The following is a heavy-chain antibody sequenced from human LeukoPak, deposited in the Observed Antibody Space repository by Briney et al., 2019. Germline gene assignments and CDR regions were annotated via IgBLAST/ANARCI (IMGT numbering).Heavy chain of an antibody. CDR2: ISGSGGRT. CDR1: GFSFSNYA. V-gene: IGHV3-23*01. D-gene: IGHD3-10*01. J-gene: IGHJ4*02. CDR3: AKVTMVRGATFDY. Sequence: GGSLRLSCAASGFSFSNYAMSWVRQAPGKGLEWVSAISGSGGRTYYADSVKGRFTISRDNSKNTLYLQMNSLRVEDTAVYYCAKVTMVRGATFDYWGQGTLVTVSS.